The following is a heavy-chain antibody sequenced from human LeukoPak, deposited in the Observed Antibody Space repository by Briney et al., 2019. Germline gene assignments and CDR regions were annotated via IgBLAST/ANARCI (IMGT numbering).Heavy chain of an antibody. CDR3: ASPSNNGARSGSTLGAAAFDI. J-gene: IGHJ3*02. Sequence: GGSLRLSGPPFGSTFSTKGMGWVGQPQGRGRGWAPTISGVVGSTYYADSVKGRFTISRDNSKNTLFLQINSLRADDTALYYCASPSNNGARSGSTLGAAAFDIWGQGTMVTVSS. CDR2: ISGVVGST. V-gene: IGHV3-23*01. CDR1: GSTFSTKG. D-gene: IGHD1-26*01.